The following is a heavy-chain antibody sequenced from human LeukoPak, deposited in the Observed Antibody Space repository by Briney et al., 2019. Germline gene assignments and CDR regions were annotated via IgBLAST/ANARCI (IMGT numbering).Heavy chain of an antibody. CDR1: GGAFSSYA. CDR3: ARVPARYITIFGVAIIGWFDP. D-gene: IGHD3-3*01. J-gene: IGHJ5*02. V-gene: IGHV1-69*01. Sequence: SVKVSCKASGGAFSSYAISWVRQAPGQGLEWMGGIIPIFGTANYAQKFQGRVTITADESTSTAYMELSSLRSEDTAVYYCARVPARYITIFGVAIIGWFDPWGQGTLVTVSS. CDR2: IIPIFGTA.